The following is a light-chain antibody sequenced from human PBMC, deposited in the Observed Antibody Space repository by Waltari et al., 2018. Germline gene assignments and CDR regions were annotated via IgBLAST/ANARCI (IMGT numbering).Light chain of an antibody. CDR2: KAS. J-gene: IGKJ2*01. CDR1: QSIMSW. V-gene: IGKV1-5*03. Sequence: DVQMTQSPSTLSASVGDTVSITCLASQSIMSWLAEYQQKAGKAPKVLISKASTLESGVPSRFSGSESGTEFTLTISNLQPDDFATYYCQQYNTDYTFGQGTILEIK. CDR3: QQYNTDYT.